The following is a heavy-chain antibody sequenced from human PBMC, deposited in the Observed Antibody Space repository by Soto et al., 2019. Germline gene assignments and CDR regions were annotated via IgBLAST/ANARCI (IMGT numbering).Heavy chain of an antibody. J-gene: IGHJ6*02. CDR3: ARGDCSSTSCYWYYGMDV. CDR1: GFTFSSYG. Sequence: PGGSLRLSCAASGFTFSSYGMHWVRQAPGKGLEWVAVIWYDGSNKYYADSVKGRFTISRDNSKNTLYLQMNSLRAEDTAVYYCARGDCSSTSCYWYYGMDVWGQGTTVTVSS. D-gene: IGHD2-2*01. CDR2: IWYDGSNK. V-gene: IGHV3-33*01.